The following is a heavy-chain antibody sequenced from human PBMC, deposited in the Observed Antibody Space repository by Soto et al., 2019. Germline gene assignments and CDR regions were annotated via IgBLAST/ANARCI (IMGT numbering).Heavy chain of an antibody. CDR1: GYSFTSYW. CDR3: ARLGGSSSPYYYYYMDV. Sequence: GESVKISCKGSGYSFTSYWIGWVRQMPGKGLEWMGIIYPGDSDTRYSPSFQGQVTISADKSISTAYLQWSSLKASDTAMYYCARLGGSSSPYYYYYMDVWGKGTTVTVSS. D-gene: IGHD6-6*01. CDR2: IYPGDSDT. J-gene: IGHJ6*03. V-gene: IGHV5-51*01.